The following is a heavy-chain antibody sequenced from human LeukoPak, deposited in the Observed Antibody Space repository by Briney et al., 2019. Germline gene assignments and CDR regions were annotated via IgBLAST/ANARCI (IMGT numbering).Heavy chain of an antibody. CDR2: IYYSGST. J-gene: IGHJ2*01. CDR3: ARDLYGDYRPSTDWYFDL. CDR1: GGSISSYH. D-gene: IGHD4-17*01. Sequence: SGTLSLTCTVSGGSISSYHWSWIRQPPGKGLEWIGYIYYSGSTNYNPSLKSRVTISVDTSKNQFSLKLSSVTAADTAVYYCARDLYGDYRPSTDWYFDLWDRGTLVTVSS. V-gene: IGHV4-59*01.